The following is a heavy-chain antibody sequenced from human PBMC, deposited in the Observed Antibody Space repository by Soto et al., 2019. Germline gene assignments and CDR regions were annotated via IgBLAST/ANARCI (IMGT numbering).Heavy chain of an antibody. Sequence: GGSLRLSCAASGFTFSSYAMNWVRQGPGKGLEWVSVIRYNESNKYYADSVKGRFTISRDNSKNTLYLQMNSLRAEDTAVYYCAKVADYDILTGYLDYWGQGTLVTVSS. D-gene: IGHD3-9*01. CDR2: IRYNESNK. CDR3: AKVADYDILTGYLDY. CDR1: GFTFSSYA. J-gene: IGHJ4*02. V-gene: IGHV3-30*18.